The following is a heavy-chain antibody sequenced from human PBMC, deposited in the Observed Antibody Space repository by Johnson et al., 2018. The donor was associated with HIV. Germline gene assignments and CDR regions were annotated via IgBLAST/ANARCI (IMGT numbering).Heavy chain of an antibody. V-gene: IGHV3-13*01. CDR2: IGTAGDT. CDR3: AKGITVAGMGDAFDI. D-gene: IGHD6-19*01. CDR1: GFTFSSYD. J-gene: IGHJ3*02. Sequence: MQLVESGGGLVQPGGSLRLSCAASGFTFSSYDMHWVRQATGKGLEWVSAIGTAGDTYYPGSVKGRFTISRDNGKNLLYLQMNSLRDEDTALYYCAKGITVAGMGDAFDIWGQGTMVTVSS.